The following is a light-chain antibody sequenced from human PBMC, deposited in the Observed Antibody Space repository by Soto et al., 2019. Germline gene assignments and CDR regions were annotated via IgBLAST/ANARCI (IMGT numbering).Light chain of an antibody. V-gene: IGLV2-14*03. CDR1: SSDVGGYNY. J-gene: IGLJ1*01. Sequence: QSVPTQPASVSGSPGQSITISCTGTSSDVGGYNYVSWYQHHPGKAPKLIIYDVSNRPSGVSIRFSGSKSDNTASLTISGLQPEDEADYHCSSYTTSNTRQIVFGTGTKVTVL. CDR3: SSYTTSNTRQIV. CDR2: DVS.